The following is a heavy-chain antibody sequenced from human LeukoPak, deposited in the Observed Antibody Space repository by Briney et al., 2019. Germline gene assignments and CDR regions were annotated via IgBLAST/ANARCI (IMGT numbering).Heavy chain of an antibody. J-gene: IGHJ4*02. CDR2: INPSGGST. V-gene: IGHV1-46*01. CDR3: ARDSRVTTFDY. CDR1: GYTFTSYY. D-gene: IGHD4-17*01. Sequence: GASVKVSCKASGYTFTSYYMHWVRQAPGQGLEWMGIINPSGGSTSYAQKFQGRVTMTRDTSTSTVYMELSSLRPEDTAVYYCARDSRVTTFDYWGQGTLVTVSS.